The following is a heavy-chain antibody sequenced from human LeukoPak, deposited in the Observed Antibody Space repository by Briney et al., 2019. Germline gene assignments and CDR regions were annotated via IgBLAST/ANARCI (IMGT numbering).Heavy chain of an antibody. V-gene: IGHV4-34*01. CDR1: GGSFSGYY. CDR3: ARGFAHRDY. CDR2: INHSGST. J-gene: IGHJ4*02. Sequence: PSGTLSLTCAVYGGSFSGYYWSWIRQPPGKGLEWIGEINHSGSTNYNPSLKSRVTISVDTSKNQFSLKLSSVTAADTAVYYCARGFAHRDYWGQGTLVTVSS.